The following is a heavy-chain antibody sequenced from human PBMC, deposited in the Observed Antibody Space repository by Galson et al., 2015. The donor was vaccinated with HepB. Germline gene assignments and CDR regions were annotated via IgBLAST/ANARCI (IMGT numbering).Heavy chain of an antibody. J-gene: IGHJ4*02. D-gene: IGHD4-17*01. CDR2: INPNNGDT. Sequence: SVKVSCKASGYTLTVYYIHWVRQAPGQGLEWMGRINPNNGDTDYAQKFQGRVTLTRDTSISTAYMDLSRLRSDDTAVYYCATKDYGDWDYWGQGTLVTVSS. CDR3: ATKDYGDWDY. V-gene: IGHV1-2*06. CDR1: GYTLTVYY.